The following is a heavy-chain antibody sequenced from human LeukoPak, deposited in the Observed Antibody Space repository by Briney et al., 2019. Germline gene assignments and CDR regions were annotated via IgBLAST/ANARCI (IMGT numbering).Heavy chain of an antibody. D-gene: IGHD2-15*01. Sequence: ASVKVSCKASGYTFTGYYMHWVRQAPGQGLEWMGWINPNSGGTNYAQKFQGRVTMTRDTSISTAYMELRSLRSDDTAVYYCARDCSGGSCYKDYWGQGTLVTVSS. CDR1: GYTFTGYY. V-gene: IGHV1-2*02. CDR2: INPNSGGT. J-gene: IGHJ4*02. CDR3: ARDCSGGSCYKDY.